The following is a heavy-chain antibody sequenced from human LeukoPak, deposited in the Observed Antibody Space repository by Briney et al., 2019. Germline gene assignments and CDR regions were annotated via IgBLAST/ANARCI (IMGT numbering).Heavy chain of an antibody. CDR3: ARDSPHQRFDY. Sequence: ASVKVFCKASGYTFIDHWIHWVRQAPGQGLEWMGRIDLKTGDITSAQKFQGRVTMTRDTSISTTYMDLSGLGSDDTAVYFCARDSPHQRFDYWGQGTLVTVSS. J-gene: IGHJ4*02. V-gene: IGHV1-2*02. CDR1: GYTFIDHW. CDR2: IDLKTGDI.